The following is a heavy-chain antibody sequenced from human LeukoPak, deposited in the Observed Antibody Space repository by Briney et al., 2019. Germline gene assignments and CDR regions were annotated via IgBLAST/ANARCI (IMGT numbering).Heavy chain of an antibody. J-gene: IGHJ6*03. CDR3: ARDQGVVAATGYYYYYYMDV. V-gene: IGHV1-69*06. Sequence: SVKVSCKASGGTFSSYAISWVRQAPGQGLEWMGGIIPIFGTANYAQKFQGRVTITADKSTSTAYMELSSLRSEDTAVYYCARDQGVVAATGYYYYYYMDVWGKGTTVTVSS. D-gene: IGHD2-15*01. CDR1: GGTFSSYA. CDR2: IIPIFGTA.